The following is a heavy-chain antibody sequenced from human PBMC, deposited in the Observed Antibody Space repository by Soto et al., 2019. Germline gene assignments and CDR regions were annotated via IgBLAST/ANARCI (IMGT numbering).Heavy chain of an antibody. Sequence: EESLKISCKGSGYSFTSYWIGWVRQMPGKGLEWMGIIYPGDSDTRYSPSFQGQVTISADKSISTAYLQWSSLKASDTAMYYCARHRTYYDFWSGTHFDYWGQGTLVSVSS. CDR2: IYPGDSDT. D-gene: IGHD3-3*01. J-gene: IGHJ4*02. V-gene: IGHV5-51*01. CDR1: GYSFTSYW. CDR3: ARHRTYYDFWSGTHFDY.